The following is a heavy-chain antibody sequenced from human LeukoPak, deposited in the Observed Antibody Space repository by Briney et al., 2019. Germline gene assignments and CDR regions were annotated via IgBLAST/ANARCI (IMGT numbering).Heavy chain of an antibody. V-gene: IGHV4-59*01. Sequence: PSETLSLTCTISGGSISRYFWSWIRQPPGKGLEWIGYIYYTGSTNYNPSLKSRVIISLDTSKNQFSLKLSSVTAADTAVYYCARTLSRWDPFDYWGQGTLVTVSS. CDR2: IYYTGST. J-gene: IGHJ4*02. D-gene: IGHD1-26*01. CDR1: GGSISRYF. CDR3: ARTLSRWDPFDY.